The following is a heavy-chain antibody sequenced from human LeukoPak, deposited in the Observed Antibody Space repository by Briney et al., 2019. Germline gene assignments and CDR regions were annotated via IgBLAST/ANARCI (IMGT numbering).Heavy chain of an antibody. CDR2: IYYSGST. Sequence: PSETLSLTCTVSGGSISSYYWSWIRQPPGKGLEWTGYIYYSGSTNYNPSLKSRVTISVDTSKNQFSLKLSSVTAADTAVYYSARDSWYYDSSGYYHVDYFDYWGQGTLVTVSS. CDR1: GGSISSYY. D-gene: IGHD3-22*01. V-gene: IGHV4-59*01. CDR3: ARDSWYYDSSGYYHVDYFDY. J-gene: IGHJ4*02.